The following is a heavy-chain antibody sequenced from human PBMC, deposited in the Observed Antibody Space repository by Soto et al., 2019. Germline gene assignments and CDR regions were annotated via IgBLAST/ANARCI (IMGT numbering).Heavy chain of an antibody. CDR3: ARGAVVAGSLETDVTIFGVVIPHYMDV. V-gene: IGHV3-23*01. CDR1: GFTFSSYA. Sequence: GGSLRLSCAASGFTFSSYAMSWVRQAPGKGLEWVSAISGSGGSTYYADSVKGRFTISRDNSKNTLYLQMNSLRAEDTAVYYCARGAVVAGSLETDVTIFGVVIPHYMDVWGKGTTVTVSS. D-gene: IGHD3-3*01. J-gene: IGHJ6*03. CDR2: ISGSGGST.